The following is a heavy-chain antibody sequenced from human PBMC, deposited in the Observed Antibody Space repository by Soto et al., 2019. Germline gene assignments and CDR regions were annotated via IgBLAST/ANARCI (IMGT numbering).Heavy chain of an antibody. Sequence: EVQLVESGGGLVQPGGSLRLSCAASGFTFSNYWMHWVRQVPGKGLVWVSRINPDGSFTSYADSVKGRFTISRDNAQSTLFLEMNSLRAEYTALYCCVSGVRGVTSLWGQGTLVTVSS. J-gene: IGHJ4*02. CDR3: VSGVRGVTSL. CDR1: GFTFSNYW. D-gene: IGHD3-3*01. CDR2: INPDGSFT. V-gene: IGHV3-74*01.